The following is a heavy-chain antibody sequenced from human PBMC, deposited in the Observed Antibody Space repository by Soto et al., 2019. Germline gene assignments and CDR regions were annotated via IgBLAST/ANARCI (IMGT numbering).Heavy chain of an antibody. D-gene: IGHD5-18*01. V-gene: IGHV3-30-3*01. J-gene: IGHJ4*02. CDR3: ASSDPYSYGNVFDY. CDR2: ISYDGSNK. Sequence: QPGGSLRLSCAASGFTFSSYAMHWVRQAPGKGLEWVAVISYDGSNKYYADSVKGRFTISRDNSKNTLYLQMNSLRAEDTAVYYCASSDPYSYGNVFDYWGQGTLVTVSS. CDR1: GFTFSSYA.